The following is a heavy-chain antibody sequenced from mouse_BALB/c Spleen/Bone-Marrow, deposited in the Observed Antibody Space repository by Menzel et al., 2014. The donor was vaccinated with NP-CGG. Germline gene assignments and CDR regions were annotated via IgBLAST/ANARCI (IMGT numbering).Heavy chain of an antibody. J-gene: IGHJ3*01. Sequence: VQLKESGPELVKPGASMKISCKASGYSFTGYTMNWVKQSHGKNLEWIGLINPYNGGTSYNQKFKGKATLTVDKSSSTAYMELLSLTSEDSAVYYCARDYYGSSYGLAYWGQGTLVTVSA. CDR2: INPYNGGT. CDR3: ARDYYGSSYGLAY. CDR1: GYSFTGYT. V-gene: IGHV1-18*01. D-gene: IGHD1-1*01.